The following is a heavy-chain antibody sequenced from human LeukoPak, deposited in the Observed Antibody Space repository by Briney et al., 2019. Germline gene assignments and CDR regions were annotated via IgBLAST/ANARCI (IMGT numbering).Heavy chain of an antibody. CDR1: GFTFSSYG. J-gene: IGHJ4*02. V-gene: IGHV3-30*18. CDR3: AKGYCSSTSCYPEAPSDY. D-gene: IGHD2-2*01. Sequence: GRSLRLSCAAPGFTFSSYGMHWVRQAPGKGLEWVAVISYDGNSKYYVDSVKGRFTISRDNSKNTLYLQMNSLRAEDTAVYYCAKGYCSSTSCYPEAPSDYWGQGTLVTVSS. CDR2: ISYDGNSK.